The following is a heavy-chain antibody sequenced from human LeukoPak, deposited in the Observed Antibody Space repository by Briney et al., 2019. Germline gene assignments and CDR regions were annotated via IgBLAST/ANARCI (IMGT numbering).Heavy chain of an antibody. CDR2: INPNSGGT. CDR1: GYIFTGYY. CDR3: ARERIAAAGKNWFDP. J-gene: IGHJ5*02. Sequence: ASVKVSCKASGYIFTGYYMHWVRQAPGQGLEWMGWINPNSGGTNYAQKFQGRVTMTRDTSISTAYMELSRLRSDDTAVYYCARERIAAAGKNWFDPWGQGTLVTVSS. D-gene: IGHD6-13*01. V-gene: IGHV1-2*02.